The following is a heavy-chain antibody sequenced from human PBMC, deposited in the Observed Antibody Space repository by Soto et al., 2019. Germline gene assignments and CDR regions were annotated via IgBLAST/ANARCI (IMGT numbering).Heavy chain of an antibody. Sequence: PSETLSLTCTVSGGSISSYYWSWIRQPPGKGLEWIGYIYYSGSTNYNPSLKSRVTISVDTSKNQFSLKLSSVTAADTAVYYCARLYGGYSSQNRWFDPWGQGTLVTVSS. CDR3: ARLYGGYSSQNRWFDP. V-gene: IGHV4-59*01. D-gene: IGHD4-17*01. CDR2: IYYSGST. J-gene: IGHJ5*02. CDR1: GGSISSYY.